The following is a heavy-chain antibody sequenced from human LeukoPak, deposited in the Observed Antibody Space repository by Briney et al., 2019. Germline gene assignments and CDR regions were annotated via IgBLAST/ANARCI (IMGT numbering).Heavy chain of an antibody. J-gene: IGHJ5*02. CDR1: GFTFSSYE. CDR2: ISSSGSTI. D-gene: IGHD6-13*01. Sequence: GGSLRLSCAASGFTFSSYEMNWVRQAPGKGLEWVSYISSSGSTIYYADSVKGRFTISRDNAKNSLYLQMNSLRAEDTAVYYCARDGGIAAAPRDNWFEPWGQGTLVTVSS. CDR3: ARDGGIAAAPRDNWFEP. V-gene: IGHV3-48*03.